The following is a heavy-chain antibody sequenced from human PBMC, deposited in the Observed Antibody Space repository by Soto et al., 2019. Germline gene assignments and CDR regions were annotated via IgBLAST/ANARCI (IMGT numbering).Heavy chain of an antibody. CDR3: ARGRTGYDFWSGYYYYYGMDV. D-gene: IGHD3-3*01. CDR2: MNPNSGNT. J-gene: IGHJ6*02. CDR1: GYTFTSYD. Sequence: GASVKVSGKASGYTFTSYDINWVRQATGQGLEWMGWMNPNSGNTGYAQKFQGRVTMTRNTSISTAYMELSSLRSEDTAVYYCARGRTGYDFWSGYYYYYGMDVWGQGTTVTVSS. V-gene: IGHV1-8*01.